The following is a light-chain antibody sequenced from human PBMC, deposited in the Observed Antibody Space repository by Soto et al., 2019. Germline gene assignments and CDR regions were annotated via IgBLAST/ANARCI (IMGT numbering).Light chain of an antibody. CDR2: KAS. Sequence: DIQMTQSPSTLSASVGDTVTITCRASQSLSYWLAWYQQKPGQAPKLLIHKASTLESGVPSRLSGSGSGTEFTLTISSLQPDDFATFYCQQYERFPYTFGQGTKLEIK. CDR1: QSLSYW. J-gene: IGKJ2*01. CDR3: QQYERFPYT. V-gene: IGKV1-5*03.